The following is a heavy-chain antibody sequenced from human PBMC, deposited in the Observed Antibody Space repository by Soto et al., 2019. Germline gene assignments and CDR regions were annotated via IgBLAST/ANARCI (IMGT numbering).Heavy chain of an antibody. D-gene: IGHD1-26*01. Sequence: PSETLSLTCTVSGGSISSGGYYWSWIRQHPGKGLEWIGYIYYSGSTYYNPSLKSRVTISVDTSKNQFSLKLSSVTAADTAVYYCARSTRNGIVGATANFDYWGQGTLVTVSS. CDR2: IYYSGST. V-gene: IGHV4-31*03. CDR3: ARSTRNGIVGATANFDY. CDR1: GGSISSGGYY. J-gene: IGHJ4*02.